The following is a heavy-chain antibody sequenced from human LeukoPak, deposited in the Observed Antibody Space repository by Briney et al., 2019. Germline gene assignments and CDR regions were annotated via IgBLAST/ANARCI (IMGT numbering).Heavy chain of an antibody. D-gene: IGHD1-26*01. Sequence: SETLSLTCTVSGGSISSYYWSWIRQPPGKGLEWFGYIYYSGTTNYNPSLKSRVTISVDTSKNQFSLKLSSVTAADTAVYYCARRGSGTYFLDCWGQGTLVTVSS. CDR1: GGSISSYY. J-gene: IGHJ4*02. V-gene: IGHV4-59*08. CDR2: IYYSGTT. CDR3: ARRGSGTYFLDC.